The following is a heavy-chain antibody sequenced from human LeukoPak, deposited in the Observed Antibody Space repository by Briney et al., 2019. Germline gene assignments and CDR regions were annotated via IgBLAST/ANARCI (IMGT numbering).Heavy chain of an antibody. CDR2: ISSSSSYI. CDR3: ARDVTYYDFWGGYYQIDY. V-gene: IGHV3-21*01. CDR1: GFTFSSYS. D-gene: IGHD3-3*01. J-gene: IGHJ4*02. Sequence: GGSLRLSCAASGFTFSSYSMNWVRQAPGKGLEWVSSISSSSSYIYYADSVKGRFTISRDNAKNSLYLQMNSLRAEDTAVYYCARDVTYYDFWGGYYQIDYWGQGTLVTVSS.